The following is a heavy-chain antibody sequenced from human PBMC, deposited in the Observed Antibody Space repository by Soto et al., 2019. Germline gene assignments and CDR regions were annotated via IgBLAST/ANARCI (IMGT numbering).Heavy chain of an antibody. J-gene: IGHJ5*02. Sequence: QVQLVQSGAEVKKPGSSVKVSCKASGGTFSSYAISWVRQAPGQGLEWMGGIIPIFGTANYAQKFQGRVTITADESTSTAYMELSSLRSEDTAVYYWAREANAYDSSGEWFDPWGQGTLVTVSS. CDR2: IIPIFGTA. CDR3: AREANAYDSSGEWFDP. CDR1: GGTFSSYA. D-gene: IGHD3-22*01. V-gene: IGHV1-69*01.